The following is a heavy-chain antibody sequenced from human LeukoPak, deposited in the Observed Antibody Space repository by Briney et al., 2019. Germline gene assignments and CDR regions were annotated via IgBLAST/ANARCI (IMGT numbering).Heavy chain of an antibody. J-gene: IGHJ4*02. CDR1: GFTFSNYA. V-gene: IGHV3-48*02. D-gene: IGHD5-12*01. CDR2: ISSSSSTI. Sequence: GGSLRLSCAASGFTFSNYAMSWVRQAPGKGLEWVSYISSSSSTIYYADSVKGRFTISRDNAKNSLYLQMNSLRDEDTAVYYCARSYGGYTDSWGQGTLVTVSS. CDR3: ARSYGGYTDS.